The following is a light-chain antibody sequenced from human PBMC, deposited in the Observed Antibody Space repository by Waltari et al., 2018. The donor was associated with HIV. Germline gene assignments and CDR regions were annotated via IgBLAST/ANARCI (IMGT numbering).Light chain of an antibody. V-gene: IGKV3-15*01. Sequence: EIVMTQSPATLSVSPGERATLSCRASQSVSSNLAWYQQKAGQAPRLLLYGASTRATGIPARFSGSVSGTEFTLTISSLQSEDFAIYYCQQYNNWPLTWTFGQGTKVEIK. CDR1: QSVSSN. CDR2: GAS. CDR3: QQYNNWPLTWT. J-gene: IGKJ1*01.